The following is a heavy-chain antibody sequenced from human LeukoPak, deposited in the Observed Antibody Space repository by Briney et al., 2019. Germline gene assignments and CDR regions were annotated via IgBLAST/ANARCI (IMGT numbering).Heavy chain of an antibody. V-gene: IGHV3-23*01. J-gene: IGHJ3*01. D-gene: IGHD3-22*01. CDR2: ISGSATGSVTT. Sequence: PGGSLRLSCAASGFTFSSYWMSWVRQAPGKGLEWVSAISGSATGSVTTYYTDSVRGRCTISRDNSKNTLYVQMNSLRVEDTAVYYCARGLFLSGYLDAFDLWGQGTVVTVSS. CDR3: ARGLFLSGYLDAFDL. CDR1: GFTFSSYW.